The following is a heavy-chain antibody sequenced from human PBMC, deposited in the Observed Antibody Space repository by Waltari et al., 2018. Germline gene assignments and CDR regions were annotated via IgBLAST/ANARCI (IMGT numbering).Heavy chain of an antibody. Sequence: EVQLVESGGGLVQPGGSLRLSCAASGFTFSSYWMSWVRQAPGKGLEWVANIKQDGSEKYYVDSVKGRFTISRDNAKNSLYLQMNSLRAEDTAVYYCARDNDYGDPSAFDYWGQGTLVTVSS. J-gene: IGHJ4*02. V-gene: IGHV3-7*01. CDR3: ARDNDYGDPSAFDY. CDR1: GFTFSSYW. CDR2: IKQDGSEK. D-gene: IGHD4-17*01.